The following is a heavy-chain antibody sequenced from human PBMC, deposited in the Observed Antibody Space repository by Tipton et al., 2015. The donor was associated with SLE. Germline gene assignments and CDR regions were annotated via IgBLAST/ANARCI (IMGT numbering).Heavy chain of an antibody. CDR2: ITWDGGTT. CDR1: GFKFDTYT. D-gene: IGHD2-2*01. V-gene: IGHV3-43*01. Sequence: SLRLSCEASGFKFDTYTMHWVRQAPGKGLEWVSLITWDGGTTHYADSLKGRFTISRDNSKNSLYLQMNSLRAEDTAVYYCAREVVAAAYFDYWGQGTLVTVSS. CDR3: AREVVAAAYFDY. J-gene: IGHJ4*02.